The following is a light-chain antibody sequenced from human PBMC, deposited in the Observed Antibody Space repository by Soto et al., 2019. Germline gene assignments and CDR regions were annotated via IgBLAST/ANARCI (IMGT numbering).Light chain of an antibody. CDR1: QSMSSY. J-gene: IGKJ5*01. Sequence: DIQMSQSASSLSASVGDRVTITCRARQSMSSYLNWYQQKPGKAPNLLIYGSSSLQSGVPSRFSGSGSGTNYTLTISSRQPEDFATSHCQQSSSFPLTFGQGTRLEIK. CDR3: QQSSSFPLT. V-gene: IGKV1-39*01. CDR2: GSS.